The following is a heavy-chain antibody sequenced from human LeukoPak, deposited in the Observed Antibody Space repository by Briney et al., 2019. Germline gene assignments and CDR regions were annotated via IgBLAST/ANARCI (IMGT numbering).Heavy chain of an antibody. J-gene: IGHJ4*02. D-gene: IGHD5-12*01. CDR3: AKTPSSGYYFDQ. Sequence: GGSLRLSCAASGFTFSSYAMHWVRQAPGKGLEWVAVILYDGSNKYYADSVKGRFTFSRDNSKNTLYLQMNSLRAEDTAVYYCAKTPSSGYYFDQWGQGTLVTVSS. V-gene: IGHV3-30*04. CDR2: ILYDGSNK. CDR1: GFTFSSYA.